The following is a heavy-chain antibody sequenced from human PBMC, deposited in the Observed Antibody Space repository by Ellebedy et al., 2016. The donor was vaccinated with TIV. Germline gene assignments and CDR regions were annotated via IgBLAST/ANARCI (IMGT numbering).Heavy chain of an antibody. D-gene: IGHD6-13*01. CDR2: INTNTGNP. CDR3: ARAAAAGFFWYFDL. CDR1: GYSFINYA. J-gene: IGHJ2*01. V-gene: IGHV7-4-1*02. Sequence: AASVKVSCKASGYSFINYAMNWVRQAPGQGLEWVGWINTNTGNPTYAQSFTGRFVFSLDTSVSTAYLHISSLKAEDTAVYYCARAAAAGFFWYFDLWGRGTLVTVSS.